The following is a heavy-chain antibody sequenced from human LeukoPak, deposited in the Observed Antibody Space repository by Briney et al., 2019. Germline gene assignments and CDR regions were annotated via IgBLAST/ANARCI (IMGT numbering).Heavy chain of an antibody. Sequence: SETLSLTCTVSGGSISSYYWSWIRQPPGKGLEWIGYIYTSGSTNYNPSLKSRVTISVDTSKNQFSLKLSSVTAADTAVYYCARRGTSYSYYYYYMDVWGKGTTVTVSS. J-gene: IGHJ6*03. CDR1: GGSISSYY. CDR3: ARRGTSYSYYYYYMDV. V-gene: IGHV4-4*09. D-gene: IGHD2-2*01. CDR2: IYTSGST.